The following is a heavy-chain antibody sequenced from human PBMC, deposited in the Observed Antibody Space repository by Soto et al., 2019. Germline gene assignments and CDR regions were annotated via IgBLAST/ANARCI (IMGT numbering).Heavy chain of an antibody. CDR2: IIPIFGTA. J-gene: IGHJ5*02. CDR1: GGTFSSYA. Sequence: QVQLVQSGAEVKKPGSSVKVSCKASGGTFSSYAISWVRQAPGQGLEWMGGIIPIFGTANYAQKFQGRVTITADESTSTAYMELSSLRSEDTAVYYCVRDPKRIYGDYGWFDPWGQGTLVTVSS. V-gene: IGHV1-69*12. CDR3: VRDPKRIYGDYGWFDP. D-gene: IGHD4-17*01.